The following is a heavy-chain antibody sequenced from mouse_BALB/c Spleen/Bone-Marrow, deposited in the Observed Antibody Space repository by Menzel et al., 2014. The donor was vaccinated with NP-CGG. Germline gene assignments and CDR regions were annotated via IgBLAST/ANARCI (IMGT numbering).Heavy chain of an antibody. J-gene: IGHJ2*01. CDR3: TRRGFDF. Sequence: EVQLQQSGAELVKPGASVKLSCTASGFNIKDTYIHWVKRRPEQGLEWIGRIDPENGNIKYDPKFQVKATITADTSSNTAYLQLSSLTSEDTAVYYCTRRGFDFWGQGITLTVSS. CDR2: IDPENGNI. V-gene: IGHV14-3*02. CDR1: GFNIKDTY.